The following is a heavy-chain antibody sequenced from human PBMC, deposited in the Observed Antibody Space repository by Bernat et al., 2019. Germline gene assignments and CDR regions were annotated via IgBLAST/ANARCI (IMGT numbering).Heavy chain of an antibody. CDR1: GFTFSSYE. Sequence: EVQLVESGGGLVQPGGSLRLSCAASGFTFSSYEMNWVRQAPGKGLEWVSYISSSGSTIYYAESVKGRFTISRDNAKNSLYLQMNSLRAEDTAVYYCARGARDIAAPHHDAFDIWGQGTMVTVSS. CDR3: ARGARDIAAPHHDAFDI. D-gene: IGHD6-6*01. V-gene: IGHV3-48*03. J-gene: IGHJ3*02. CDR2: ISSSGSTI.